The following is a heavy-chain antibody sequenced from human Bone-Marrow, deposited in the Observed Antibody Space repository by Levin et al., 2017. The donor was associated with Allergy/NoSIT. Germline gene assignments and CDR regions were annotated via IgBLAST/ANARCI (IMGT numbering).Heavy chain of an antibody. CDR2: IWYDGSNK. CDR3: ARGPGDIVATIWGVDY. V-gene: IGHV3-33*01. Sequence: GESLKISCAASGFTFSSYGMHWVRQAPGKGLEWVAVIWYDGSNKYYADSVKGRFTISRDNSKNTLYLQMNSLRAEDTAVYYCARGPGDIVATIWGVDYWGQGTLVTVSS. J-gene: IGHJ4*02. CDR1: GFTFSSYG. D-gene: IGHD5-12*01.